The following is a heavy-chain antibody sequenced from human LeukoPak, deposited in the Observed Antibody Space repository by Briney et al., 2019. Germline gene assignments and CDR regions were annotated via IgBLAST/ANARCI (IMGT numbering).Heavy chain of an antibody. D-gene: IGHD2-21*02. CDR2: INPSGGST. J-gene: IGHJ6*03. Sequence: ASVTVSCKASGYTFTSYYMHWVRQAPGQGLEWMGIINPSGGSTSYAQKFQGRVTMTRDTSTSTVYMELSSLRSEDTAVYYCARGYCGGDCYIEYYYYMDVWGKGTTVTISS. CDR3: ARGYCGGDCYIEYYYYMDV. CDR1: GYTFTSYY. V-gene: IGHV1-46*01.